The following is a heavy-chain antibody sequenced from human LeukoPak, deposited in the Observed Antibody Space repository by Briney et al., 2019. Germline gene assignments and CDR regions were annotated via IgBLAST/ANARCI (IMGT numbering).Heavy chain of an antibody. Sequence: ASVKVSCKASGYTFTSYAMNWVRRAPGQGLEWMGWINTNTGNPTYAQGFTGRFVFSLDTSVSTAYLQISSLKAEDTAVYYCARVCLTAAAGTGYYYYYMDVWGKGTTVTISS. D-gene: IGHD6-13*01. CDR3: ARVCLTAAAGTGYYYYYMDV. CDR2: INTNTGNP. CDR1: GYTFTSYA. J-gene: IGHJ6*03. V-gene: IGHV7-4-1*02.